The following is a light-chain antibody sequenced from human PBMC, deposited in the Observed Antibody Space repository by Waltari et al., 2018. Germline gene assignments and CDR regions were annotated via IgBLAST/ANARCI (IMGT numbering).Light chain of an antibody. V-gene: IGKV3-20*01. CDR2: RGS. Sequence: DTLLTQSPGTLSLSPGERATLSCRASRTVYSDYLAGYQQESGQAPSLLLYRGSNRATVVADRFSGSGSGTDFYLTITRLEPEDAAVYFCQHYGGFPWSFGQGTKVEIK. CDR3: QHYGGFPWS. CDR1: RTVYSDY. J-gene: IGKJ1*01.